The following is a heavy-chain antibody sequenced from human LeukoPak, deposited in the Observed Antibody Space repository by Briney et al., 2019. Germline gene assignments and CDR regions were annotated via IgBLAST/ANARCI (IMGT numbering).Heavy chain of an antibody. CDR2: IYSGGST. D-gene: IGHD5-18*01. V-gene: IGHV3-66*01. J-gene: IGHJ2*01. CDR1: GFTVSSNY. CDR3: ARASWIQLWFGYFDL. Sequence: GGSLRLSCAASGFTVSSNYMSWVRQAPGKGLEWVSVIYSGGSTYYADSVKGRFTISRDNSKNTLYLQMNSLRAEDTAVYYCARASWIQLWFGYFDLWGRGTLVTVSS.